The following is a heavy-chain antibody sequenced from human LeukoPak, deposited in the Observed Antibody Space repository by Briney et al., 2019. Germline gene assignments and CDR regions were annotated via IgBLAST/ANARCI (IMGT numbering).Heavy chain of an antibody. J-gene: IGHJ4*02. Sequence: SETLSLTCAVYGGSFSGYYWSWIRQPPGKGLEWIGEINHSGSTNYNPSLESRVTISVDTSKNQFSLKLSSVTAADTAVYYCARARWDSGSWYGGNDYWGQGTLVTVSS. V-gene: IGHV4-34*01. D-gene: IGHD6-13*01. CDR1: GGSFSGYY. CDR2: INHSGST. CDR3: ARARWDSGSWYGGNDY.